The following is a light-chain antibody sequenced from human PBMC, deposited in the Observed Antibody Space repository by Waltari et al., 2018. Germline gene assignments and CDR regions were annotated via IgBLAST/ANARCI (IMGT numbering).Light chain of an antibody. Sequence: WYQQHPGRAPNLVIYGVSQWRSVVPDRCSGAESGNPVAITGAGLEAEDEADYYCSTYGGSTVVLGGGTRLTGL. V-gene: IGLV2-8*01. CDR2: GVS. J-gene: IGLJ2*01. CDR3: STYGGSTVV.